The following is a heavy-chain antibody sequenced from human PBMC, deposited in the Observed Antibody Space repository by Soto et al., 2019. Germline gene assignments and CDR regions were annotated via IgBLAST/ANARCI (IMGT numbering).Heavy chain of an antibody. V-gene: IGHV1-69*13. J-gene: IGHJ6*02. CDR3: ARSARPPYYYYGMDV. CDR2: IIPIFGTA. CDR1: GGTFSCYA. Sequence: GASVKVSCKASGGTFSCYAISWVRQAPGQGLEWMGGIIPIFGTANYAQKFQGRVTITADESTSTAYMELNSLRSEDTAVYYCARSARPPYYYYGMDVWGQGTTVTVSS. D-gene: IGHD6-6*01.